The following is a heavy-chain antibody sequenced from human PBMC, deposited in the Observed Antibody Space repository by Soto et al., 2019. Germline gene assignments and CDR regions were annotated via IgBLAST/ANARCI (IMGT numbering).Heavy chain of an antibody. D-gene: IGHD3-10*01. CDR2: IYYSGST. V-gene: IGHV4-59*01. CDR3: AKVWGGAFDF. Sequence: PSETLPLTCVVSGGSLSSYYWSWIRQPPGKGLEWIGYIYYSGSTDYNPSLKSRVTISVDTSKNRFSLRLSSVTAADTAVYYCAKVWGGAFDFWGQGTMVAVS. CDR1: GGSLSSYY. J-gene: IGHJ3*01.